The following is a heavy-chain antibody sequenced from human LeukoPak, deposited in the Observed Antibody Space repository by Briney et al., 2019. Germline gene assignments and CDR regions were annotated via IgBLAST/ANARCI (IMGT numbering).Heavy chain of an antibody. V-gene: IGHV3-23*01. CDR1: GFPFSSYA. CDR3: ARRGYSGSWFDP. CDR2: VSGSGGTT. D-gene: IGHD2-21*01. J-gene: IGHJ5*02. Sequence: GGSLRLSCAASGFPFSSYATSWVRRAPGKGLEWVSAVSGSGGTTYYADSVKGRFTISRDNSKNTLYLQMNSLRAEDTAVYYCARRGYSGSWFDPWGQGTLVTVSS.